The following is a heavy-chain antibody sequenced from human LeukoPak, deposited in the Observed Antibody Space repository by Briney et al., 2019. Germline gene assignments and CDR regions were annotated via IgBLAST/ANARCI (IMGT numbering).Heavy chain of an antibody. V-gene: IGHV4-4*09. CDR3: AKRQGPNSGSYDYFDP. CDR2: IHSSGYT. D-gene: IGHD1-26*01. J-gene: IGHJ5*02. CDR1: GGSISSYY. Sequence: SETLSLTCTVSGGSISSYYWSWIRQPPGQGLEWIAYIHSSGYTNYNPSLQSRVTISVDTSKNQFSLKVSSVTAAHTAVYYCAKRQGPNSGSYDYFDPWGQGTLVTVSS.